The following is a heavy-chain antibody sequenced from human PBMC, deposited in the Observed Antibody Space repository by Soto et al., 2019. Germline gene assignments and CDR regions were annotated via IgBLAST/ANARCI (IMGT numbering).Heavy chain of an antibody. CDR2: VSSAGTT. D-gene: IGHD2-8*01. V-gene: IGHV3-23*01. CDR1: GFTCRNYA. CDR3: AKDRGSLRVYELSWFFDR. J-gene: IGHJ2*01. Sequence: EVQLLESGGGLLQPGGSLRLSCAASGFTCRNYAMSWVRQAPGKGLEWVSTVSSAGTTYYVDSVKGRFTVSRDNSKNTLYLQMNGLSAEDTAVYYCAKDRGSLRVYELSWFFDRWGRGTLVTVSS.